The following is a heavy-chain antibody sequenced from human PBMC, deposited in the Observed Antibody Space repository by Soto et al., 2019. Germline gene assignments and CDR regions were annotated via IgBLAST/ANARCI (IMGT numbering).Heavy chain of an antibody. J-gene: IGHJ3*02. CDR3: VKISQSRPDVLNDVFDI. V-gene: IGHV3-23*01. D-gene: IGHD2-15*01. CDR1: GLTFSNYP. Sequence: EVQLLESGGGLEQPGGSLRLSCLASGLTFSNYPMSWVRQVPGKGLEWVAGISGSGVTTYYADSVKGRFTISRDNSKDTVILQINSLRVDDTAVYSCVKISQSRPDVLNDVFDIWGQGTMVSVSS. CDR2: ISGSGVTT.